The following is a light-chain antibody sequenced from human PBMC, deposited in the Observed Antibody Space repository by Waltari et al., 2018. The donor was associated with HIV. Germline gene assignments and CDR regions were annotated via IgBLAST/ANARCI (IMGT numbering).Light chain of an antibody. CDR3: QQSYSTSIT. V-gene: IGKV1-39*01. J-gene: IGKJ5*01. Sequence: DIQMTQSPSSLSASVGDRVTITCRASQIINTYLNWYQHKPGRAPNLLVYAASSLQTGVPARFSGSGSGTDFTLTISSLQPEDVATYYCQQSYSTSITFGQGTRLEIK. CDR2: AAS. CDR1: QIINTY.